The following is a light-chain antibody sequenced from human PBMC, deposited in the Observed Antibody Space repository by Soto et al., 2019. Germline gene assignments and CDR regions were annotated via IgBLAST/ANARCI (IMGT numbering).Light chain of an antibody. CDR3: QQYGSSLWT. V-gene: IGKV3-20*01. Sequence: TVMTQSPATLSVSPGERATLSCRASQSVTSNLAWYQHKAGQAPRLLIYGASSRATGIPDRFSGSGSGTDFTLTISRLEPEDFAVYYCQQYGSSLWTFGQGTKVDIK. CDR1: QSVTSN. J-gene: IGKJ1*01. CDR2: GAS.